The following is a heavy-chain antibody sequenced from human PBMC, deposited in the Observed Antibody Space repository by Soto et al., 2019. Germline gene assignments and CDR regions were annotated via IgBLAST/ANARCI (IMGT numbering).Heavy chain of an antibody. V-gene: IGHV3-30*18. CDR1: GFTFSSYG. Sequence: QVQLVESGGGVVQPGRSLRLSCAASGFTFSSYGMHWVRQAPGKGLEWVAVISYDGSNKYYEDSVKGRFTISRDNSKNTLYLRMNSLRAEDTAVYYCAKGVVIGTYYCYGLDVWGQGTTVTVSS. J-gene: IGHJ6*02. CDR2: ISYDGSNK. D-gene: IGHD3-22*01. CDR3: AKGVVIGTYYCYGLDV.